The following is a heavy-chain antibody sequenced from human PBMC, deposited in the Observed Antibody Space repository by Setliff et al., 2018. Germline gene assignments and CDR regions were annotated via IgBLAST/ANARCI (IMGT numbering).Heavy chain of an antibody. J-gene: IGHJ3*02. D-gene: IGHD1-26*01. V-gene: IGHV3-7*01. Sequence: PGGSLRLSCVASGFTFSNYGMHWVRQAPGKGLEWVANIKEDGSEKYYVDSVKGRFTISRDNAKNSLYLQMNSLRAEDTAVYYCAREVVGAPSAFDIWGQGTMVTVS. CDR2: IKEDGSEK. CDR3: AREVVGAPSAFDI. CDR1: GFTFSNYG.